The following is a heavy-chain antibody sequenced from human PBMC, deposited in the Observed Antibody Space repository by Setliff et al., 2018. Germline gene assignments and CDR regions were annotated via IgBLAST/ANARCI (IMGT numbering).Heavy chain of an antibody. D-gene: IGHD2-15*01. V-gene: IGHV4-39*01. CDR2: ISSSGST. CDR1: GDSISTNSYY. J-gene: IGHJ5*02. Sequence: SETLSLTCTVSGDSISTNSYYWGWIRQPPGKGLEWIGSISSSGSTYHNPPLKRQVTISVDTSRNQFSLKLYSVTASDTAQYYCARHKKRWQPFDPWGQGTLVTVSS. CDR3: ARHKKRWQPFDP.